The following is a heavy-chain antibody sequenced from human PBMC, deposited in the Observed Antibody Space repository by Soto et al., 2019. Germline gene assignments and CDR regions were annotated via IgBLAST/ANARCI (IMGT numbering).Heavy chain of an antibody. V-gene: IGHV4-34*01. CDR1: GGSFSGYY. J-gene: IGHJ4*02. D-gene: IGHD3-9*01. CDR2: INHSGST. Sequence: PSETLSRTCAVYGGSFSGYYWSWIRQPPGKGLERIGEINHSGSTNYNPSLKSRVTISVDTSKNQFSLKLSSVTAADTAVYYCARGGDFDWLLYDYWGQGTLVTVSS. CDR3: ARGGDFDWLLYDY.